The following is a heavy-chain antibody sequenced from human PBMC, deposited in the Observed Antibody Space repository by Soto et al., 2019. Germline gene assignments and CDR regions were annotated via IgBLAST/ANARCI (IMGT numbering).Heavy chain of an antibody. CDR2: IYYSGST. CDR3: ARHTPEWELRTAYFDY. J-gene: IGHJ4*02. Sequence: LSLPCSVSCESISGGASFWSWIRQPPGKGLEWMGSIYYSGSTYYNPSLKSRVTISVDTSKNQFSLKLSSVTAADTAVYYCARHTPEWELRTAYFDYWGQGTLVTVSS. V-gene: IGHV4-39*01. D-gene: IGHD1-26*01. CDR1: CESISGGASF.